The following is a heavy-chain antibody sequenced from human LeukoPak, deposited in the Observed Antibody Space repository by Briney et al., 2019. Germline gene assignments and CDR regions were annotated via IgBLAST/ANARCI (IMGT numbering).Heavy chain of an antibody. Sequence: ASVKVSCKASGYRFSNYGFSWVRQAPGQGLEWMGWISANNGATNYAQKFQGRVTMTTDTSTSTAFLEMTSLRSDDAAVYYCARGKHGYVVPAAIPHWFDPWGQGTLVTVSS. CDR3: ARGKHGYVVPAAIPHWFDP. J-gene: IGHJ5*02. CDR1: GYRFSNYG. D-gene: IGHD2-2*02. CDR2: ISANNGAT. V-gene: IGHV1-18*01.